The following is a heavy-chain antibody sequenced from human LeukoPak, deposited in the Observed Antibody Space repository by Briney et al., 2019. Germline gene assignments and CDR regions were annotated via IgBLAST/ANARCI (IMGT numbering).Heavy chain of an antibody. CDR2: IYWHDDK. J-gene: IGHJ6*02. Sequence: SGPTLVNPTQALTLTCTFSGFSLSTSGVGVGWIRQPPGKALEWLALIYWHDDKRYSPSLKSRLTITKDTSKNQVVLTMTNMDPVDTATYYCAHSLDTAKNYYYYYGMDVWGQGTTVTVSS. V-gene: IGHV2-5*01. D-gene: IGHD5-18*01. CDR1: GFSLSTSGVG. CDR3: AHSLDTAKNYYYYYGMDV.